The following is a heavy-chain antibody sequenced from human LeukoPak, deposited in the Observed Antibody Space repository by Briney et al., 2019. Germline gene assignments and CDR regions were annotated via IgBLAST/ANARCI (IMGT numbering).Heavy chain of an antibody. D-gene: IGHD3-3*01. Sequence: SVKVSCKASGGTFSSCAISWVRQAPGQGLEWMGGIIPIFGTANYAQKFQGRVTITADESTSTAYMELSSLRSEDTAVYYCARETAGFWSGYSRPNWFDPWGQGTLVTVSS. CDR1: GGTFSSCA. CDR2: IIPIFGTA. CDR3: ARETAGFWSGYSRPNWFDP. V-gene: IGHV1-69*13. J-gene: IGHJ5*02.